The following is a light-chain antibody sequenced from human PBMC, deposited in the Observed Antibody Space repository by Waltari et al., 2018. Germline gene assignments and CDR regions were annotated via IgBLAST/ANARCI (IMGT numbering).Light chain of an antibody. J-gene: IGLJ3*02. CDR2: GNN. V-gene: IGLV1-40*01. Sequence: QSVLTQPPSVSGAPGQRVTISCTGSSSNIADGYDLHWYQQLQGTAPRLLIYGNNTRPSVVPDRFSGSKSATSASLAITGLPAEDEADYYCQSYDSSLGGVFGGGTKVTVL. CDR1: SSNIADGYD. CDR3: QSYDSSLGGV.